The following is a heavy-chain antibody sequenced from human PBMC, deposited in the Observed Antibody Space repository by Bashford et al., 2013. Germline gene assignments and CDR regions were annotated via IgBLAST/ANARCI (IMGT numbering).Heavy chain of an antibody. Sequence: VRQAPGKGLEWVANIKQDGSEKYYVDSVKGRFTISRDNAKNSLYLQMNSLRAEDTAVYYCTTDLWFGDPSDYVGPGTLVTVSS. V-gene: IGHV3-7*01. CDR2: IKQDGSEK. D-gene: IGHD3-10*01. CDR3: TTDLWFGDPSDY. J-gene: IGHJ4*03.